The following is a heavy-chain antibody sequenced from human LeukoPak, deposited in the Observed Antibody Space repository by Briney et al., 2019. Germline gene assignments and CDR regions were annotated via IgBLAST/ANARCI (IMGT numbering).Heavy chain of an antibody. J-gene: IGHJ2*01. D-gene: IGHD6-13*01. CDR1: GGSISNYY. Sequence: SETLSLTCTVSGGSISNYYWSWIRQPPGKGLEWIGNIYHSGSTNYNPSLKSRVTMSVDTSKNQFSLKLSSVTAADTAVYYCARDRYSTTWYGGFDLWGRGTLVTVSS. V-gene: IGHV4-59*01. CDR3: ARDRYSTTWYGGFDL. CDR2: IYHSGST.